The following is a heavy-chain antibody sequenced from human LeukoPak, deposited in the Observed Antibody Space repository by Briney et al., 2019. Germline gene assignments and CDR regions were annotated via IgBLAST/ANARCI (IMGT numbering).Heavy chain of an antibody. J-gene: IGHJ4*02. D-gene: IGHD3-16*01. CDR1: GFTFDDYG. Sequence: GGSLRLSCAASGFTFDDYGMSWVRQAPGKGLEWVSGINWNGGSTGYADSVKGRFTISRDNAKHSLFLQMNSLRAEDTAVYYCARGWASEAFDYWGQGTLVTVSS. CDR2: INWNGGST. CDR3: ARGWASEAFDY. V-gene: IGHV3-20*04.